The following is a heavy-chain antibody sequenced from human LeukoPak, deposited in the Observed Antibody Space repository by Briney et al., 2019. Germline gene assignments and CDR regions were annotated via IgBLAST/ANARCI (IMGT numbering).Heavy chain of an antibody. V-gene: IGHV3-7*03. D-gene: IGHD6-13*01. CDR2: IRQDGDTK. CDR3: ARSLPYGTTWYGRSDF. Sequence: PGGSLRLSCAASGFIFTNYFMSWVRQAPGKGLEWVANIRQDGDTKYYVDSVKGRFTIPRDNAMNSLYLQMNSLRAEDTAIYYCARSLPYGTTWYGRSDFWGQGTLVTVSS. CDR1: GFIFTNYF. J-gene: IGHJ4*02.